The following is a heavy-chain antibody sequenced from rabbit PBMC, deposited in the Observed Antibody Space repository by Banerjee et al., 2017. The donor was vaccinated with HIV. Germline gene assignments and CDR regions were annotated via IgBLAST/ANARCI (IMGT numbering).Heavy chain of an antibody. D-gene: IGHD8-1*01. CDR1: GNDFSAYA. Sequence: QQQLVESGGGLVKPEGSLTLTCKASGNDFSAYAISWVRQVLGKGLEWIAYIYPDYGSTDYASWVNGRFTISLDKAHNTVFLQMTSLTAADTATYFCARAGSSYYIEYFNLWGQGTL. V-gene: IGHV1S47*01. CDR3: ARAGSSYYIEYFNL. J-gene: IGHJ4*01. CDR2: IYPDYGST.